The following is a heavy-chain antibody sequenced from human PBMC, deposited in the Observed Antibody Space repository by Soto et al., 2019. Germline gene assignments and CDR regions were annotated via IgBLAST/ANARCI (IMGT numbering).Heavy chain of an antibody. D-gene: IGHD3-3*01. Sequence: QVQLVESGGGVVQPGRSLRLSCAASGFTFNTYGMHWVRQAPGKGLEWVAVISYDGIHKFYADSVRGRFTISRGNTQRTLYLQMDSLRAEDTAGYYCAKGVGRVVIPAYFGYWGQGALVSVSS. CDR1: GFTFNTYG. CDR2: ISYDGIHK. V-gene: IGHV3-30*18. J-gene: IGHJ4*02. CDR3: AKGVGRVVIPAYFGY.